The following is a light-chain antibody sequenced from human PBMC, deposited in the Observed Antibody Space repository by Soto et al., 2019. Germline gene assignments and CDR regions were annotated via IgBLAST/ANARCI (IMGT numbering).Light chain of an antibody. CDR1: QSIDSW. CDR3: QQYNSYSSIT. J-gene: IGKJ5*01. V-gene: IGKV1-5*03. Sequence: DVQMTQSPSTLSASVGDRVTITCRASQSIDSWLAWYQQKPGKAPNLLIYKASTLETGVPSRFSGSGSGTGFTLTIISLQSDDFATYYCQQYNSYSSITFGQGTRLEIK. CDR2: KAS.